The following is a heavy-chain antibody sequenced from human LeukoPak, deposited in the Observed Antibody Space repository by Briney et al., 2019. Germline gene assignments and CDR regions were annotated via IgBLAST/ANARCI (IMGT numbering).Heavy chain of an antibody. D-gene: IGHD3-3*01. V-gene: IGHV1-69*05. CDR3: ASSITIFGVVISNYYYYMDV. CDR1: GGTFSSYA. Sequence: SVKVSCKASGGTFSSYAISWVRQAPGQGLEWMGGIIPIFGTANYAQKFQGRVTITTDESTSIAYMELSSLRSEDTAVYYCASSITIFGVVISNYYYYMDVWGKGTTVTVSS. J-gene: IGHJ6*03. CDR2: IIPIFGTA.